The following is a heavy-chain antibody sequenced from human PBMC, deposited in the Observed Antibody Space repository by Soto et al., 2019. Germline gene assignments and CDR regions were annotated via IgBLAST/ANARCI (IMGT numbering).Heavy chain of an antibody. CDR2: ISSSSSYI. J-gene: IGHJ4*02. V-gene: IGHV3-21*01. CDR3: ARSPLQVEDHY. D-gene: IGHD1-1*01. CDR1: GFTFSSYS. Sequence: EVQLVESGGGLVKPGGSLRLSCAASGFTFSSYSMNWVRQAPGKGLEWVSTISSSSSYIYYADSVKGRFTISRDNAKNSLYLQMNSLRAEDTAVYYCARSPLQVEDHYWGQGTLVTVSS.